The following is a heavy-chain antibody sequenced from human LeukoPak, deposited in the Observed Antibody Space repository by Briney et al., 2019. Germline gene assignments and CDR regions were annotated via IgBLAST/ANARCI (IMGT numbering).Heavy chain of an antibody. CDR2: IYHSGST. V-gene: IGHV4-38-2*02. J-gene: IGHJ3*02. CDR1: GYSISSGYY. CDR3: ARDPLFYDSSGYYSSDAFRI. D-gene: IGHD3-22*01. Sequence: SETLSLTCTVSGYSISSGYYWGWTRQPPGKGLEWIGSIYHSGSTYYNPSLKSRVTISVDTSKNQFSLKLSSVTAADTAVYYCARDPLFYDSSGYYSSDAFRIWGQGTMVTVSS.